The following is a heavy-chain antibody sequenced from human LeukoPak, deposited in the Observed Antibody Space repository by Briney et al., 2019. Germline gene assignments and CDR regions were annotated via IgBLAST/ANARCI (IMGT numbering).Heavy chain of an antibody. CDR3: ARDSRFDP. V-gene: IGHV4-59*12. CDR1: GGSISGFY. CDR2: IYYSGST. J-gene: IGHJ5*02. Sequence: SETLSLTCTVSGGSISGFYWSWIRQPPGKGLEWIGYIYYSGSTNCNPSLKSRVTTSVDTSKNQFSLRLSSVTAADTAVYYCARDSRFDPWGQGTLVTVSS.